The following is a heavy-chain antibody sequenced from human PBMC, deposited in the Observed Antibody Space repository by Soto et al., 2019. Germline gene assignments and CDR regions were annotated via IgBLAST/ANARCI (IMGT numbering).Heavy chain of an antibody. V-gene: IGHV4-30-4*01. CDR1: GGSISSSDYY. CDR2: IYYSGST. Sequence: SETLSLTCTVSGGSISSSDYYWSWIRQPPXTGLEWIGYIYYSGSTFYNPSLKSRVTISVDTSKNQFSLKLTSVTAADTAVYYCARGRRVTTGLTNSFDPWGQGTLVTVSS. J-gene: IGHJ5*02. CDR3: ARGRRVTTGLTNSFDP. D-gene: IGHD1-1*01.